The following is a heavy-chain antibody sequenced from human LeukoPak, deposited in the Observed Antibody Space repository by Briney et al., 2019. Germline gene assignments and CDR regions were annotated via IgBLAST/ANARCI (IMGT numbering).Heavy chain of an antibody. V-gene: IGHV3-23*01. J-gene: IGHJ4*02. CDR3: AKGSNGNYDY. CDR2: ISGSGGGT. CDR1: GLTFSAYA. D-gene: IGHD1-7*01. Sequence: GGSLRLSCAASGLTFSAYAMSWVRQAPEKGPEWVSAISGSGGGTYYPDSLKGRFTISRDNSKNTLYMQMNSLRVEDTAIYYCAKGSNGNYDYWGRGTLVTVSS.